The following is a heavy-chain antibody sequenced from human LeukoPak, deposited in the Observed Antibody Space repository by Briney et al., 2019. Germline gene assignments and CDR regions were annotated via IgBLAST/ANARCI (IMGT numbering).Heavy chain of an antibody. CDR1: GFTFSSYA. CDR2: ISYDGSNK. J-gene: IGHJ4*02. V-gene: IGHV3-30*04. CDR3: ARPYYYDSSGYLSGYFDY. D-gene: IGHD3-22*01. Sequence: GGSLRLSCAASGFTFSSYAMHWVRQAPGKGLEWVAVISYDGSNKYYADSVKGRFTISRDNSKNTLYLQMNSLRAEDTAVYYCARPYYYDSSGYLSGYFDYWGQGTLVTVSS.